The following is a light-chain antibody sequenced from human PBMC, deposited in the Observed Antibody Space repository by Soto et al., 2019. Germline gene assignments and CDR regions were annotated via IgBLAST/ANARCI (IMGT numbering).Light chain of an antibody. CDR2: KVS. CDR1: QSISSW. Sequence: DIQITQSPSTLSGSVRARVTITCLASQSISSWLARYQQRPVKAPKLLIYKVSTLKSGVPSRFSGIGSGTEFTLTICSLQPDDFATYYCQHYNSYSEAFVQGTYVDIK. CDR3: QHYNSYSEA. J-gene: IGKJ1*01. V-gene: IGKV1-5*03.